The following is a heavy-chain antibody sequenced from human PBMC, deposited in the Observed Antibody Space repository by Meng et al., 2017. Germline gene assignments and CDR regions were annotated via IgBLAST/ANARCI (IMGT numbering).Heavy chain of an antibody. J-gene: IGHJ5*01. V-gene: IGHV6-1*01. Sequence: QPEPCGPRLVNPSQTLSLICAITGDSVSSNSAAWNWIRQSPSRGLEWLGRAYYRSKWYHDYAESVKSRISIDPGTSKNQFSLQLRSVTPEDSAVYYCARGSYSFDSWGQRTLVTVSS. D-gene: IGHD2-15*01. CDR1: GDSVSSNSAA. CDR3: ARGSYSFDS. CDR2: AYYRSKWYH.